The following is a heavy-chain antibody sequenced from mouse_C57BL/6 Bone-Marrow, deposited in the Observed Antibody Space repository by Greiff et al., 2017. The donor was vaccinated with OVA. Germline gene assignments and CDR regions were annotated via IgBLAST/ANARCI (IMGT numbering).Heavy chain of an antibody. CDR3: ARDADYVRSYYAMDY. V-gene: IGHV7-1*01. CDR2: SRNKANDYTT. Sequence: EVMLVESGGGLVQSGRSLRLSCATSGFTFSDFYMEWVRQAPGKGLEWIAASRNKANDYTTEYSASVKGRFIVSRDTSQSILYLQMNALRAEDTAIYYCARDADYVRSYYAMDYWGQGTSVTVSS. J-gene: IGHJ4*01. CDR1: GFTFSDFY. D-gene: IGHD5-5*01.